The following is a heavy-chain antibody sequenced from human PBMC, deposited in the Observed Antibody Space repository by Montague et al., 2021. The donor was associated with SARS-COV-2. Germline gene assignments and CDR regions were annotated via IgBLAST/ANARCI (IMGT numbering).Heavy chain of an antibody. Sequence: SLRLSCAAPGFTFSNYWMHWIRQAPGKGLVWVSRINSYGSSTTYADSVKGRFTISRDNAKNTVYLQMNSLRAEDSAVYYCASDSRYSGYGADYWGQGTLVTVSS. CDR2: INSYGSST. CDR3: ASDSRYSGYGADY. CDR1: GFTFSNYW. V-gene: IGHV3-74*01. D-gene: IGHD5-12*01. J-gene: IGHJ4*02.